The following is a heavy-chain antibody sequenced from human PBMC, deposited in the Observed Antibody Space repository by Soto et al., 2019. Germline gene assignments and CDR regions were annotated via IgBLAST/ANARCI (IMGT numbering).Heavy chain of an antibody. CDR1: GFTFSSYV. CDR3: AKDGLGYYSGSGYYYGMDV. CDR2: ISYDGSNK. V-gene: IGHV3-30*18. D-gene: IGHD3-10*01. Sequence: QVQLVESGGGVVQPGRSLRLSCAASGFTFSSYVMHWVRQAPGKGLEWVAVISYDGSNKYYADSVKGRFTISRDNSKNTRYLQMNSLRAEDTAVYSCAKDGLGYYSGSGYYYGMDVWGQGTTVTVSS. J-gene: IGHJ6*02.